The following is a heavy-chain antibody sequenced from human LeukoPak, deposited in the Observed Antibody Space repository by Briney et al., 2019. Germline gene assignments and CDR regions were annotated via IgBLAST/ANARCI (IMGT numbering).Heavy chain of an antibody. CDR1: GGSFSGYY. J-gene: IGHJ4*02. Sequence: PSETLSLTCAVYGGSFSGYYWSWIRQPPGKGLEWIGEINHSGSTNYNPSLKSRVTISVDTSKNQFSLKLSSVTAADTAVYYCARVGTGDSGPPYFDSWGQGTLVTVSS. CDR2: INHSGST. CDR3: ARVGTGDSGPPYFDS. D-gene: IGHD1-26*01. V-gene: IGHV4-34*01.